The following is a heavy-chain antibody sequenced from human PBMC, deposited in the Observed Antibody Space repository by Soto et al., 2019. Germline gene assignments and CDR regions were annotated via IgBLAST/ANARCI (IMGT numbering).Heavy chain of an antibody. CDR1: GGSISSYY. V-gene: IGHV4-59*08. D-gene: IGHD2-15*01. Sequence: PSETLSLTCTVSGGSISSYYWSWIRQPPGKGLEWIGYIYYSGSTNYNPSLKSRVTISVDTSKNQFSLNLSSVTAADTAVYYCARHSVLEAARFFDYWGQGTLVTVSS. J-gene: IGHJ4*02. CDR2: IYYSGST. CDR3: ARHSVLEAARFFDY.